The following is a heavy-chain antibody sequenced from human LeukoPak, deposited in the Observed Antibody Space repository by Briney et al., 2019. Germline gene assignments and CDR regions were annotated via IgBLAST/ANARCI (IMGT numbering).Heavy chain of an antibody. CDR1: GFTFSSYT. V-gene: IGHV3-30*18. CDR2: ISNDGSKK. D-gene: IGHD5-18*01. CDR3: AKDRYGYAFEYSDS. J-gene: IGHJ4*02. Sequence: PGGSLRLSCAASGFTFSSYTMKWVRQAPGKGLDWVAVISNDGSKKYYADSVKGRFTISRDNSKNTLSLQVSSLRTEDTAVYYCAKDRYGYAFEYSDSWGQGTLVTVSS.